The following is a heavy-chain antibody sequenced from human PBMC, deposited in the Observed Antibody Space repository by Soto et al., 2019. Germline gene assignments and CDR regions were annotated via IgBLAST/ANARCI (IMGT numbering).Heavy chain of an antibody. Sequence: QVQLMQSGAEVKKPGASVKVSCKASGNTFTNYYIHWVRQAPGQGLEWMGTINPSGGHTTYAQKFLGRGSMTRDTSTSTHYMELTSLRSEDTAVYYGARGGHVVVVTAAFDYWGQGTLVTVSS. D-gene: IGHD2-21*02. CDR3: ARGGHVVVVTAAFDY. J-gene: IGHJ4*02. CDR1: GNTFTNYY. CDR2: INPSGGHT. V-gene: IGHV1-46*01.